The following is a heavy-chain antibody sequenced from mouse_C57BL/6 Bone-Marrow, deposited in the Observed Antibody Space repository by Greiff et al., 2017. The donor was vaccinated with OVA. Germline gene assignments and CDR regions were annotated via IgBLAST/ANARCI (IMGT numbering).Heavy chain of an antibody. CDR2: ISSGGDYI. D-gene: IGHD1-1*01. CDR3: ASPYYYGSSYMYFDV. J-gene: IGHJ1*03. V-gene: IGHV5S21*01. CDR1: GFTFSSYA. Sequence: EVKLVESGEGLVKPGGSLKLSCAASGFTFSSYAMSWVRQTPEKRLEWVAYISSGGDYIYYADTVKGRFTISRDNAKNTLFLQMTSLRSEDTAMYYCASPYYYGSSYMYFDVWGTGTTVTVSS.